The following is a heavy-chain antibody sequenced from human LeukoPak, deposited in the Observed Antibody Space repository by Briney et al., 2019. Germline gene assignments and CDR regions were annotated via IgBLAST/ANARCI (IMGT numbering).Heavy chain of an antibody. J-gene: IGHJ4*02. CDR3: ARAGSYRFDY. V-gene: IGHV3-74*01. CDR1: GFTFSSSW. CDR2: MNNDVSTI. Sequence: PGGSLSLSCVASGFTFSSSWLRWVRQAPGKGLVWVSRMNNDVSTINYADSVKGRFTISRDNAKNTLYLQMNSLRAEDTGVYYCARAGSYRFDYRGQGTLVTVSS. D-gene: IGHD1-26*01.